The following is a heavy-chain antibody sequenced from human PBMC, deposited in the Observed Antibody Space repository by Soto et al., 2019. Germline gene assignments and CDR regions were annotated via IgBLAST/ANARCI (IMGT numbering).Heavy chain of an antibody. Sequence: SVKVSCKASGGTFGSYAISWVRQAPGQGPEWMGGIIPITGTANYAQKFQGRVTITADESTSTASMQLSSLRSEDTAVYYCARSQGSSTSLEIYYYYYYGMDVWGQGTTVTSP. D-gene: IGHD2-2*01. V-gene: IGHV1-69*13. CDR1: GGTFGSYA. CDR2: IIPITGTA. J-gene: IGHJ6*02. CDR3: ARSQGSSTSLEIYYYYYYGMDV.